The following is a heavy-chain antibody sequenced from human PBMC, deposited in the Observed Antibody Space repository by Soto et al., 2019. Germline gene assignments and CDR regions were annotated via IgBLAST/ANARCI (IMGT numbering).Heavy chain of an antibody. J-gene: IGHJ4*02. CDR2: IYYSGST. CDR3: ARRYGGNFDY. CDR1: GGSISSYY. D-gene: IGHD1-26*01. Sequence: SETLSLTCTVSGGSISSYYWSWIRQPPGKGLEWIGYIYYSGSTYYNPSLKSRVTISVDTSKNQFSLKLSSVTAADTAVYYCARRYGGNFDYWGQGTLVTVSS. V-gene: IGHV4-59*01.